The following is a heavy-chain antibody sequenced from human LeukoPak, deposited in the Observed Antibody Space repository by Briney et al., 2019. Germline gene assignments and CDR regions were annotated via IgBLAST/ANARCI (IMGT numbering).Heavy chain of an antibody. J-gene: IGHJ4*02. CDR2: INPSDDST. CDR3: ARGLVVPAAMGEFDY. V-gene: IGHV1-46*02. CDR1: GYTFNSSY. Sequence: ASVKVSCKASGYTFNSSYMHWVRQAPGQGLEWMGIINPSDDSTRYAQKFQGRVTMTKDTSTNTVYMHLSSLSSDDTAVYYCARGLVVPAAMGEFDYWGQGTLIAVSS. D-gene: IGHD2-2*01.